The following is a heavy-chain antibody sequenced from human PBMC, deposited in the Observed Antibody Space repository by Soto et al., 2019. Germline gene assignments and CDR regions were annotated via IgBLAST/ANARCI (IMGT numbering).Heavy chain of an antibody. CDR2: TYYRSKWYN. D-gene: IGHD5-18*01. J-gene: IGHJ6*02. CDR1: EHSVSSNSSD. Sequence: LSLTCAISEHSVSSNSSDGNWINKSPSIGLEWLGRTYYRSKWYNDYAVSVKSRITINPDTSKNQFSLQLNSVTPEDTAVYYCARDRDPPSGYSYGYYYYYGMDVWGQGTTVNCSS. CDR3: ARDRDPPSGYSYGYYYYYGMDV. V-gene: IGHV6-1*01.